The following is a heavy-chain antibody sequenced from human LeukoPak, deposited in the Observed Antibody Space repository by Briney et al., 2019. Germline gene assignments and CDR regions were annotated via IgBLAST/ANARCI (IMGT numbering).Heavy chain of an antibody. CDR2: ISAHNGNT. CDR1: GYIFTTYG. V-gene: IGHV1-18*01. J-gene: IGHJ4*02. CDR3: TREEYGGHRDFDF. Sequence: ASVKVSCKASGYIFTTYGISWVRQAPGQGLEWMGWISAHNGNTKYAQKVQGRVTMTTDTSTSTAHMELRSLRSDDTAVYYCTREEYGGHRDFDFWGQGTLVTVSS. D-gene: IGHD5-12*01.